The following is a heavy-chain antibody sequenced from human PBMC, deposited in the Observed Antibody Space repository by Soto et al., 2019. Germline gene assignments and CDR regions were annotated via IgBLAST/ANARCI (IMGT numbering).Heavy chain of an antibody. D-gene: IGHD3-10*01. CDR3: ARSDYYGSGVIDS. CDR2: INAATGNT. CDR1: GYTFTTYP. V-gene: IGHV1-3*01. Sequence: QVQLVQSGAEVKKPGASVKVSCKASGYTFTTYPMHWVRQAPGQRLEWMGWINAATGNTRYSQKFQGRVTFTRDTSASTAYMELSSLRSEDTAAYYCARSDYYGSGVIDSWGQGTLVTVSS. J-gene: IGHJ4*02.